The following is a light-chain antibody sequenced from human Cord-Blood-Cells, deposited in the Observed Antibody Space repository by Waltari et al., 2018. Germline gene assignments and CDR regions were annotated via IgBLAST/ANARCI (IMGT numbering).Light chain of an antibody. CDR1: QSLEYSDGNTY. Sequence: DVVMTQSPLSLPVTLGQPASISCRSSQSLEYSDGNTYLNWFQQRTGQSPRRLIYKVSNRDSGVPDRFSGSGSGTDFTLKISRVEAEDVGVYYCMQGTHWPRTFGQGTKVEIK. J-gene: IGKJ1*01. CDR3: MQGTHWPRT. CDR2: KVS. V-gene: IGKV2-30*01.